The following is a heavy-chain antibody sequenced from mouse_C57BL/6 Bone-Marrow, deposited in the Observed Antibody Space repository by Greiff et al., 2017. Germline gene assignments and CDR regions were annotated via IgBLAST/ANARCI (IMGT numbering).Heavy chain of an antibody. V-gene: IGHV1-47*01. Sequence: VQVVESGAELVKPGASVKMSCKASGYTFTTYSIEWMKQNPGKSLEWIGNFHPYNDDTKYNEKFKGKATLTVEKSSSTVYLQLSRLTSDASAVYYGARGRGGSLAWFAYWGQGTLVTVSA. CDR3: ARGRGGSLAWFAY. CDR2: FHPYNDDT. J-gene: IGHJ3*01. CDR1: GYTFTTYS. D-gene: IGHD1-1*02.